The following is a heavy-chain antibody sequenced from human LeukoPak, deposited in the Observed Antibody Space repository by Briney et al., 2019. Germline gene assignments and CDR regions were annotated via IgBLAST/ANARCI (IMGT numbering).Heavy chain of an antibody. CDR3: AKGQKSTYYDYVWGSYREANWFDP. D-gene: IGHD3-16*02. Sequence: PGGSLRLSCAPSGFTFIIYGMHWVRQAPGKGREWVAFIGYEERNNNCADSVKGRFTISRDNSKNTLYLQMNSLRAEDTAVYYCAKGQKSTYYDYVWGSYREANWFDPWGRGTLVTVSS. V-gene: IGHV3-30*02. CDR1: GFTFIIYG. J-gene: IGHJ5*02. CDR2: IGYEERNN.